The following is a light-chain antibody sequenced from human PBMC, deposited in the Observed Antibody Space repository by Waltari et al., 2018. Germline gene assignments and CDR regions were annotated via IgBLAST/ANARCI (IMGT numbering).Light chain of an antibody. CDR1: ALPKKY. V-gene: IGLV3-10*01. CDR3: YSTDFSGHDRV. Sequence: SYELTQPPSVSVSPGQTARITCSGDALPKKYAYWYQQKSGQAPVLVIYEDIKRPTGIPERFAGSSSGTTATLTISGAHVEDEADYYCYSTDFSGHDRVFGGGTKLTVL. J-gene: IGLJ3*02. CDR2: EDI.